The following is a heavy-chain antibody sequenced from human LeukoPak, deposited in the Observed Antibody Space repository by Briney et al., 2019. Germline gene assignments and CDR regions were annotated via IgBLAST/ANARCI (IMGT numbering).Heavy chain of an antibody. CDR1: GGSISSYY. Sequence: SETLSLTCTVSGGSISSYYWSWIRQPPGKGLEWIGYIYYSGTTNYNPSLESRVTISVDTSKNQFSLKLSSVTAADTAVYYCARGVYIAAAQYAYWGQGTLVTVSS. CDR3: ARGVYIAAAQYAY. J-gene: IGHJ4*02. V-gene: IGHV4-59*01. CDR2: IYYSGTT. D-gene: IGHD6-13*01.